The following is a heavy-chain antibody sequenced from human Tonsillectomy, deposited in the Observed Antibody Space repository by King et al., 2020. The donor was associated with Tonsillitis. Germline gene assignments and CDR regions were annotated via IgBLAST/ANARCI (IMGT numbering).Heavy chain of an antibody. J-gene: IGHJ1*01. Sequence: VQLKESGPGLVKPSQTLSLTCIVSGGSISSDSYYWSWIRQHPGKGLEWIGYIHYTGSTYYSPSLKSRMTISVDTSKNQFSLNLSSVTAADTAVYYCASATCSSTTCYRPEYFQDWGQGALVTVSS. CDR1: GGSISSDSYY. CDR2: IHYTGST. D-gene: IGHD2-2*01. V-gene: IGHV4-31*03. CDR3: ASATCSSTTCYRPEYFQD.